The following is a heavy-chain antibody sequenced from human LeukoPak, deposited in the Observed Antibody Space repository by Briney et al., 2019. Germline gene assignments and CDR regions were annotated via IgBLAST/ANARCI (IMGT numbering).Heavy chain of an antibody. CDR1: GGTFSSYA. Sequence: GASVKVSCKASGGTFSSYAISWVRQAPGQGLEWMGGIIPIFGTANYAQKFQGRVTITADESTSTAYMELSSLRSEDTAVYYCARESVSKRDGYNYNIFDYWGQGTLVTVSS. D-gene: IGHD5-24*01. J-gene: IGHJ4*02. V-gene: IGHV1-69*13. CDR2: IIPIFGTA. CDR3: ARESVSKRDGYNYNIFDY.